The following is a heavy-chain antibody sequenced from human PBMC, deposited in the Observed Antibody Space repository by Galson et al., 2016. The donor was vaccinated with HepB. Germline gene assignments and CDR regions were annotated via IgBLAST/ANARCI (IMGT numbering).Heavy chain of an antibody. CDR1: GFTFSSSE. CDR2: ISSSGSTI. CDR3: ATTVELATILDYYYGLDV. V-gene: IGHV3-48*03. J-gene: IGHJ6*02. Sequence: SLRLSCAASGFTFSSSEMNWVRQAPGKGLEWVSYISSSGSTIYYADSVRGRFTISRDNAKNSLYLQMNSLRAEDTAVYYCATTVELATILDYYYGLDVWGQGTAVTVSS. D-gene: IGHD1-26*01.